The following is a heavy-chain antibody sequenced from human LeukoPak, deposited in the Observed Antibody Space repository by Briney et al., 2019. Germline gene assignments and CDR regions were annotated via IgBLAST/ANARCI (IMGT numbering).Heavy chain of an antibody. D-gene: IGHD3-22*01. V-gene: IGHV4-59*01. CDR1: GGSISSYY. Sequence: SETLSLTCTVSGGSISSYYWSWIRQPPGKGLEWIGYIYYSGSTNYNPSLKSRVSISIDTSKNQFSLMLTSVTAADTAVYYCAREALYYYDSSGYYLPYYFDYWGQGTLVTVSS. J-gene: IGHJ4*02. CDR3: AREALYYYDSSGYYLPYYFDY. CDR2: IYYSGST.